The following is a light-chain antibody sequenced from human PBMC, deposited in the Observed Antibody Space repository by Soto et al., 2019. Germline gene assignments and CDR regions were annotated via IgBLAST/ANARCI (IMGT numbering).Light chain of an antibody. CDR1: SSNIGSNY. J-gene: IGLJ1*01. V-gene: IGLV1-47*01. Sequence: QSVLTQPPSASGTPGQRVTISCSGSSSNIGSNYVYWYQQLPETAPKLLIYRNNQRPSGVPYRFSGSKSGTSASLAISGLRSEDEADYYCAAWDDSLSGQVFGTGTKVTVL. CDR3: AAWDDSLSGQV. CDR2: RNN.